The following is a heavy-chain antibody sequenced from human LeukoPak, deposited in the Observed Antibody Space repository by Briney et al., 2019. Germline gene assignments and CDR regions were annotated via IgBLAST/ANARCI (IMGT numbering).Heavy chain of an antibody. Sequence: ASVKVPCKASGYTFTSYGISWVRQAPGQGLEWMGGIIPIFGTANYAQKFQGRVTITADESTSTAYMELSSLRSEDTAVYYCARSALGYCTNGVCRSFDYWGQGTLVTVSS. CDR1: GYTFTSYG. V-gene: IGHV1-69*13. CDR3: ARSALGYCTNGVCRSFDY. D-gene: IGHD2-8*01. J-gene: IGHJ4*02. CDR2: IIPIFGTA.